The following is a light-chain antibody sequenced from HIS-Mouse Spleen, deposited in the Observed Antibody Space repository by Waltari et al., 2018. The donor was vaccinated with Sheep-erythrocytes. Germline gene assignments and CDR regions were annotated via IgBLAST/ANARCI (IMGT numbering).Light chain of an antibody. V-gene: IGLV2-23*01. CDR3: CSYAGSSTPWV. Sequence: QSALTQPASLSGSPGQSITIPCTGTSSDFGSYNLVSWYQQQPGKAPKLMIYEGSKRPSGVSTRFSGSKSGNTASLTISGLQAEDEADYYCCSYAGSSTPWVFGGGTKLTVL. CDR1: SSDFGSYNL. J-gene: IGLJ3*02. CDR2: EGS.